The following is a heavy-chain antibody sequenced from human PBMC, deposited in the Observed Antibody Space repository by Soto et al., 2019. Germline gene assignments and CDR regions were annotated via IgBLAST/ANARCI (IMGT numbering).Heavy chain of an antibody. CDR2: IYYSGST. Sequence: SETLSLTCTVSGGSISSSSYYWGWIRQPPGKGLEWIGSIYYSGSTYYNPSLKSRVTISVDTSKNQFSLKLSSVTAADTAVYYCARASDGSESVTAARFPSDYWGQGTLVTVSS. D-gene: IGHD3-10*01. CDR3: ARASDGSESVTAARFPSDY. CDR1: GGSISSSSYY. J-gene: IGHJ4*02. V-gene: IGHV4-39*01.